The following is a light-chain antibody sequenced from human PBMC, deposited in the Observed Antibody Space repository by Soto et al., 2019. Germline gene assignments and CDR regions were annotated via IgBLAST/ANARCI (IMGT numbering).Light chain of an antibody. Sequence: EIVLTQSPATLSLSLGERATLSCRASQSVTTYLAWYQQKPGQAPRLLIYDAFYRATGIPDRFSGSGSGTDFTLTISSLEPEDFADYYCQHRAHWQLTFGGGTKVEVK. CDR1: QSVTTY. V-gene: IGKV3-11*01. CDR2: DAF. J-gene: IGKJ4*01. CDR3: QHRAHWQLT.